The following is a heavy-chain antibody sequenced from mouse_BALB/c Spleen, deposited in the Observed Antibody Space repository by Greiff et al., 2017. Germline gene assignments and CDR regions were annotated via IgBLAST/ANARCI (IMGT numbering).Heavy chain of an antibody. Sequence: QVQLQQSGAELVRPGTSVKVSCKASGYAFTNYLIEWVKQRPGQGLEWIGVINPGSGGTNYNEKFKGKATLTADKSSSTAYMQLSSLTSDDSAVYFCARSSLYRYDVRFAYWGQGTLVTVSA. J-gene: IGHJ3*01. CDR3: ARSSLYRYDVRFAY. V-gene: IGHV1-54*01. CDR2: INPGSGGT. CDR1: GYAFTNYL. D-gene: IGHD2-14*01.